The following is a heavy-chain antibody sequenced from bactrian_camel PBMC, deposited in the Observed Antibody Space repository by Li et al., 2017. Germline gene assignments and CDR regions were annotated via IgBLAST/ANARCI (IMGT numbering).Heavy chain of an antibody. J-gene: IGHJ4*01. CDR3: AADLARYCGAFSGFFARAS. Sequence: HVQLVESGGGSVQAGGSLRLSCAASGYTTSRYCMGWFRQAPGKEREGIASIDTDGSTRYADSVKGRFTLSKDNAKNTLYLQMNSLKPEDSAMYYCAADLARYCGAFSGFFARASWGQGTQVTVS. CDR1: GYTTSRYC. D-gene: IGHD2*01. CDR2: IDTDGST. V-gene: IGHV3S26*01.